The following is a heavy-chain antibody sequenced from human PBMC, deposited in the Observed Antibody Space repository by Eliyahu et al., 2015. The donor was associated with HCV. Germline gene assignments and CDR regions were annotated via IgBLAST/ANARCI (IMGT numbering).Heavy chain of an antibody. V-gene: IGHV1-18*04. CDR3: ARGAGILPDY. D-gene: IGHD2-15*01. Sequence: QVQLVQSGAEVXKPGASVKVSCTTSGYTFTNYGYNWVRQAPGQGLEWMGWISAYNGNTYFAQKLQGRVTMTTDTSTTTVYMELRRLRSDDTAVYYCARGAGILPDYWGQGTLVTVSS. CDR2: ISAYNGNT. J-gene: IGHJ4*02. CDR1: GYTFTNYG.